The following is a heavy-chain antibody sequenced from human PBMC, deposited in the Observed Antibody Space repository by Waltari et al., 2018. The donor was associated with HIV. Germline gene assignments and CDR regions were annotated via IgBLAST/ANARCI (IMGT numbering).Heavy chain of an antibody. Sequence: QVQLVQSGAEVKKPGASVKVSCKASGYTFTSYAMHWVRQAPGQRLEWMGWINAGKGNTKYSQKVQGRVTITRDTSASTAYMELSSLRSEDTAVYYCARDTQSYRYYYGMDVWGQGTTVTVSS. J-gene: IGHJ6*02. CDR2: INAGKGNT. CDR3: ARDTQSYRYYYGMDV. D-gene: IGHD1-26*01. V-gene: IGHV1-3*01. CDR1: GYTFTSYA.